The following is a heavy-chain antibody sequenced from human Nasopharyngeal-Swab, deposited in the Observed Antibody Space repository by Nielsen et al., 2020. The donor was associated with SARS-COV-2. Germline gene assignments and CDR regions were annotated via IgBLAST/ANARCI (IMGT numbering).Heavy chain of an antibody. D-gene: IGHD6-19*01. Sequence: KVSCKVSGYTLTELSMHWVRQAPGKGLEWMGGFDPEDGETIYAQKFQGRVTMTEDTSTDTAYMELSSLRSEDTAVYYCATFPAVYSSGWYPFDYWGQGTLVTVSS. J-gene: IGHJ4*02. CDR2: FDPEDGET. CDR1: GYTLTELS. CDR3: ATFPAVYSSGWYPFDY. V-gene: IGHV1-24*01.